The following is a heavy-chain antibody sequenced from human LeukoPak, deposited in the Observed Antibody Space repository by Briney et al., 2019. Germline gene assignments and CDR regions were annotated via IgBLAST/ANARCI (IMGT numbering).Heavy chain of an antibody. CDR2: FSGRGDNT. Sequence: GGSLRLSCAASGFTFSNYAMTWVRQAPGEGLEWVSSFSGRGDNTFYADSVKGRFTISRDNSENTVYVQMNSLRAEDRAVYYCAKAYYYGSGSYYVAFDCWGQGTLVTVSS. CDR1: GFTFSNYA. CDR3: AKAYYYGSGSYYVAFDC. V-gene: IGHV3-23*01. D-gene: IGHD3-10*01. J-gene: IGHJ4*02.